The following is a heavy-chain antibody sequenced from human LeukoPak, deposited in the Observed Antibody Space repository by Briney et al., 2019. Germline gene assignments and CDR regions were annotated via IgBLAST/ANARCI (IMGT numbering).Heavy chain of an antibody. J-gene: IGHJ5*02. Sequence: SVKLSRKSSGGSFSNFVISRVRQAPGQGLEWMGGIRPVSNTGNNAQNFQGRVTFTADASTATAYMELSSLRSEDTAVYYCARADRYYYDSSGPLGPWGQGTLVTVSS. CDR3: ARADRYYYDSSGPLGP. V-gene: IGHV1-69*13. CDR2: IRPVSNTG. D-gene: IGHD3-22*01. CDR1: GGSFSNFV.